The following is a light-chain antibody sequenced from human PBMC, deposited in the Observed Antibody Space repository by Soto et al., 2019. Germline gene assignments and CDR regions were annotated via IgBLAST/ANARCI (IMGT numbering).Light chain of an antibody. CDR3: QHYNSYWT. Sequence: DIQMTQSPSTLSASVGDRVTITCRASQSISSWLAWYQQKPGKAPKLLIYDASSLESGVPSRFSGSGSGTEFTLTISSLQPDDVANYYCQHYNSYWTFGQGTKVEIK. V-gene: IGKV1-5*01. CDR1: QSISSW. CDR2: DAS. J-gene: IGKJ1*01.